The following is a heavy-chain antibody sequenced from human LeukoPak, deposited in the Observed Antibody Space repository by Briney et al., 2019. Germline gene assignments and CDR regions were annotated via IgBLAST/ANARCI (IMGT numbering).Heavy chain of an antibody. J-gene: IGHJ6*03. Sequence: PGGSLRLSCAASGFTFSSYAMRWVRQAPGKGLEWVSAISGSGGSTYYADSVKGRFTISRDNSKNTLYLQMNSLRAEDTAVYYCAKASRRIAAAGTVRYYYYMDVWGKGTTVTVSS. V-gene: IGHV3-23*01. CDR2: ISGSGGST. CDR3: AKASRRIAAAGTVRYYYYMDV. CDR1: GFTFSSYA. D-gene: IGHD6-13*01.